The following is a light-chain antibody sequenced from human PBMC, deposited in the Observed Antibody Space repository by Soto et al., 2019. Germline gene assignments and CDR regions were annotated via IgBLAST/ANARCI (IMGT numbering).Light chain of an antibody. CDR3: QKYNSAPHT. J-gene: IGKJ4*01. Sequence: DIQMTQSPSSLSASVGDRVTITCRASQGIRNDLAWYQQKPGKVPKLLIYAASTLQSGVPSRFSGSGSGTDFTLTISSLQPEDVATYYCQKYNSAPHTFGGGTKVDIK. CDR1: QGIRND. CDR2: AAS. V-gene: IGKV1-27*01.